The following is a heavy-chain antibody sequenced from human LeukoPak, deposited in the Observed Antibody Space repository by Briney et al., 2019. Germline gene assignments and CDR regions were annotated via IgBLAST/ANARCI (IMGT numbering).Heavy chain of an antibody. CDR3: AKDLSIVATAFDY. CDR1: GFTFSSYG. J-gene: IGHJ4*02. D-gene: IGHD5-12*01. Sequence: PGGSLRLSCAASGFTFSSYGMHWVRQAPGKGLEWVAVISYDGSNKYYADSVKGRFTISRDNSKNTLYLQMNSLRAEDTAVYYCAKDLSIVATAFDYWGQGTLVTVSS. V-gene: IGHV3-30*18. CDR2: ISYDGSNK.